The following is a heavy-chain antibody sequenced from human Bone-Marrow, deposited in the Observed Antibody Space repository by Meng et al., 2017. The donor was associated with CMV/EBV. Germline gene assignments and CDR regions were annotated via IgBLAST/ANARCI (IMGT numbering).Heavy chain of an antibody. CDR2: IRYDGSLK. D-gene: IGHD5-12*01. J-gene: IGHJ3*01. V-gene: IGHV3-30*02. CDR3: ARGMATSDVFDV. Sequence: GESLKISCAASGFSFNTYGMHWVRQPPGKGLEWVAFIRYDGSLKYFADSVKGRFTISRDSSKNTLSLQMNSLRTEDTAVYYCARGMATSDVFDVWGQGTMVTVSS. CDR1: GFSFNTYG.